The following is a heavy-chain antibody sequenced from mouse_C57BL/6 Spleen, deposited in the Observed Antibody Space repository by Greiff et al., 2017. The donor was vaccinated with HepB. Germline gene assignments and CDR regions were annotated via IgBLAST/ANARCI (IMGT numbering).Heavy chain of an antibody. Sequence: EVQLVESGEGLVKPGGSLKLSCAASGFTFSSYAMSWVRQTPEKRLEWVAYISSGGDYIYYADTVKGRFTISRDNARNTLYLQMSSLKSEDTAMYYCTREGLRGTYFDYWGQGTTLTVSS. CDR2: ISSGGDYI. CDR3: TREGLRGTYFDY. CDR1: GFTFSSYA. V-gene: IGHV5-9-1*02. D-gene: IGHD1-1*01. J-gene: IGHJ2*01.